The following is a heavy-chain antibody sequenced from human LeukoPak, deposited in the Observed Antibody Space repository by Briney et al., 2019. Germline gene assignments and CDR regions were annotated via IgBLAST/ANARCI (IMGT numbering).Heavy chain of an antibody. J-gene: IGHJ6*02. V-gene: IGHV3-30*19. D-gene: IGHD6-13*01. Sequence: GRSLRLSCAASGFTFSSYGMHWVRQAPGKGLEWVAVISYDGSNKYYADSVKGRFTISRDNSKNTLYLQMNSLRAEDTAVYYCASFLKSIAAAVYGMDVWGQGTTVTVSS. CDR2: ISYDGSNK. CDR1: GFTFSSYG. CDR3: ASFLKSIAAAVYGMDV.